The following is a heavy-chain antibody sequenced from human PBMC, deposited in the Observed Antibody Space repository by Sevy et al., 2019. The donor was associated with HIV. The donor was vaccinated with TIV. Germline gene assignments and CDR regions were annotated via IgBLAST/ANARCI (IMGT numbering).Heavy chain of an antibody. Sequence: SETLSLTCTVSGVSISGGAYYWGWIRQPPGKGLEWIWSMSYTGSTYYNPSLKSRVTICVDTSKNQFSLKLTSVTAADTAVYYCARRGDNNWFDPWGQGTLVTVSS. D-gene: IGHD2-15*01. J-gene: IGHJ5*02. CDR2: MSYTGST. CDR1: GVSISGGAYY. V-gene: IGHV4-39*01. CDR3: ARRGDNNWFDP.